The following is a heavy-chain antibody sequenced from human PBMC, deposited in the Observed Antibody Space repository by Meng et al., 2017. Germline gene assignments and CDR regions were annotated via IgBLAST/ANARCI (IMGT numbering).Heavy chain of an antibody. D-gene: IGHD3-10*01. J-gene: IGHJ6*02. V-gene: IGHV3-7*01. Sequence: GGSLRLSCAASGFTFSSYWMGWVRQAPGKGLEWVANIKQDGSEKYYVDSVKGRFTISRDNAKNSLYLQMNSLRAEDTAVYYCAREQRGPSGYYYYGMDVWGQGTTVTVSS. CDR3: AREQRGPSGYYYYGMDV. CDR2: IKQDGSEK. CDR1: GFTFSSYW.